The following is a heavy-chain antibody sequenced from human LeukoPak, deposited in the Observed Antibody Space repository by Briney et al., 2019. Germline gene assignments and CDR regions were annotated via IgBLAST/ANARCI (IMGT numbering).Heavy chain of an antibody. CDR1: GGTFSSYA. V-gene: IGHV1-69*05. D-gene: IGHD4-17*01. J-gene: IGHJ4*02. CDR3: ATSIYGDYYYFDY. CDR2: IIPIFGTA. Sequence: ASVKVSCKASGGTFSSYAISWVRQAPGQGLEWMGGIIPIFGTANYAQKFQGRVTITTDESTSTAYMELSSLRSEDTAVYYCATSIYGDYYYFDYWGQGTLVTVSS.